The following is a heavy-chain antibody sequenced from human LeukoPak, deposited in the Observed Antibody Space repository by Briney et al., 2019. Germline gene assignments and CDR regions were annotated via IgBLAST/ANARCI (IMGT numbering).Heavy chain of an antibody. CDR2: ISSSGSTI. V-gene: IGHV3-48*03. CDR1: GFTFSSYE. J-gene: IGHJ4*02. CDR3: ARGPSVYFDY. D-gene: IGHD3-10*01. Sequence: GGSLRLSCAASGFTFSSYEMNWVRQAPGKGLEWVSYISSSGSTIYYADSVKGRFTISRGNAKNSLYLQMNSLRAEDTAVYYCARGPSVYFDYWGQGTLVTVSS.